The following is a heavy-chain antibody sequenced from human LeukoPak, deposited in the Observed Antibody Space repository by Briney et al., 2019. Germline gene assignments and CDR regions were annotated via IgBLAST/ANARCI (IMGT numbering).Heavy chain of an antibody. CDR3: AKTIGYCSGGSCYSEDYFDY. CDR2: ISGRGGNT. Sequence: PGGSLRLSCAASGFTFSSYAMSWVRQAPGEGLEWVSAISGRGGNTYYADSVKGRFTISRDNSKNTLYLQMNSLRAEDTAVYYCAKTIGYCSGGSCYSEDYFDYWGQGTLVTVSS. D-gene: IGHD2-15*01. J-gene: IGHJ4*02. V-gene: IGHV3-23*01. CDR1: GFTFSSYA.